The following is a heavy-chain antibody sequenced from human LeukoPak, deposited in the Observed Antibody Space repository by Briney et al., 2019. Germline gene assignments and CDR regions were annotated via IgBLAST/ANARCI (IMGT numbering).Heavy chain of an antibody. D-gene: IGHD3-3*01. Sequence: GESQKISCKGSGYSFTSYWIGWVRQLPGKGLEWMGIIYPGDSDTRYSPSFQGQVTISADKSISTAYLQWSSLKASDTAMYYCARSNYDFWSGYPNWFDPWGQGTLVTVSS. CDR2: IYPGDSDT. J-gene: IGHJ5*02. CDR1: GYSFTSYW. V-gene: IGHV5-51*01. CDR3: ARSNYDFWSGYPNWFDP.